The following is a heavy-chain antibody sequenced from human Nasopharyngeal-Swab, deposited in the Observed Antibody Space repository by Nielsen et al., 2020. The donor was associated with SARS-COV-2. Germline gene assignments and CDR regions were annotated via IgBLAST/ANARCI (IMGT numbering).Heavy chain of an antibody. Sequence: GGSLGLSCAASGFTFSSYGMHWVRQAPGKGLEWVAVIWYDGSNKYYADSVKGRFTISRDNSKNTLYLQMNSLRAEDTAVYYCARDWRRVRMGSVDYGMDVWGQGTTVTVSS. D-gene: IGHD2-15*01. V-gene: IGHV3-33*01. CDR3: ARDWRRVRMGSVDYGMDV. J-gene: IGHJ6*02. CDR1: GFTFSSYG. CDR2: IWYDGSNK.